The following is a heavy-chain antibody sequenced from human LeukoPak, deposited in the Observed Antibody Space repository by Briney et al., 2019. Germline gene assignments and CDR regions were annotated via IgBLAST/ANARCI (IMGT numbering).Heavy chain of an antibody. Sequence: SVKVSCKASGGTFSSYAINWVRQAPGQGLEWMGGIIPIFGTANCAQKFQGRVTITTDESTSTAYMELSSLRSEDTAVYYCARDRDTVTPNYFDYWGQGTLVTVSS. V-gene: IGHV1-69*05. J-gene: IGHJ4*02. CDR3: ARDRDTVTPNYFDY. D-gene: IGHD4-11*01. CDR1: GGTFSSYA. CDR2: IIPIFGTA.